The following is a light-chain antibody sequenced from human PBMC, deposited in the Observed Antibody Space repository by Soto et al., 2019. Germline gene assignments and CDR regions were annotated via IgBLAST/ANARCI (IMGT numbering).Light chain of an antibody. CDR2: DVT. V-gene: IGLV2-14*03. J-gene: IGLJ3*02. CDR1: SSDVGGFDY. Sequence: QSVLTQPASVSGSPGQSITISCTGTSSDVGGFDYVSWFQHYPGKAPKLIIFDVTKRPSGISHRFSGSKSGNTASLTISGLLTEDEADYYCTSYSDGATLLVFGGGTQLTVL. CDR3: TSYSDGATLLV.